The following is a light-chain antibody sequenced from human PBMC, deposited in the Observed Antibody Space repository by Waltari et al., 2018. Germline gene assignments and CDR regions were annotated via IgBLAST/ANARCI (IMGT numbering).Light chain of an antibody. CDR1: QSITSY. J-gene: IGKJ1*01. CDR2: NAS. V-gene: IGKV1-39*01. CDR3: QQSFRTPWT. Sequence: DIQLTQSTSSLSASVGDRVTITCRSRQSITSYLNWYQQKPGKAPKLLIYNASKLQSGVPSRFSGSGSGTDFTLTISSLQPEDFATYYCQQSFRTPWTFGLGTKVEIK.